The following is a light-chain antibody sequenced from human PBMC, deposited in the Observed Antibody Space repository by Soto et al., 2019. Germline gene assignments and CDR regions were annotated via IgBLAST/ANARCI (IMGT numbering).Light chain of an antibody. V-gene: IGKV3-15*01. J-gene: IGKJ4*01. CDR1: QSVSRT. CDR2: GAS. CDR3: QQYNDWPLT. Sequence: EIVMTQSPATLSVSPGEGLTPSCRASQSVSRTLAWYQQKPGQAPRLLIYGASSRATGIPPRFSGSGSGTEFTLTIRSLQSEDFEVYYCQQYNDWPLTFGGGTKVDIK.